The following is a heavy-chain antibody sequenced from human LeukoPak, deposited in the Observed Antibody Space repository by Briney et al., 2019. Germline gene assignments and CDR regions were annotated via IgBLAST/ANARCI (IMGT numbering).Heavy chain of an antibody. CDR1: GGSISSYY. V-gene: IGHV4-4*09. Sequence: SETLSLTCTVSGGSISSYYWSWIRQPPGKGLEWIGYIYTSGSTNYNPSLKSRVTISVDTSKNQFSLKLSSVTAVDTAVYYCARHGLERRKDWFDPWGQGTLVTVSS. CDR3: ARHGLERRKDWFDP. D-gene: IGHD1-1*01. J-gene: IGHJ5*02. CDR2: IYTSGST.